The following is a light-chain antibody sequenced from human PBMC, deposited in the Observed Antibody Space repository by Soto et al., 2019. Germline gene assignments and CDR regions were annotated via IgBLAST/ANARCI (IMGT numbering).Light chain of an antibody. CDR2: SNN. J-gene: IGLJ2*01. Sequence: QAVVTQPPSASGTPGQRVTISCSGSSSNIGSNTVNWYQQLPGTAPKLLIYSNNQRPSGVPDRFSGSTSGTSASLAISGLQSEDEADYYCAAWDDSLNGVVFGGGTKVTVL. CDR1: SSNIGSNT. V-gene: IGLV1-44*01. CDR3: AAWDDSLNGVV.